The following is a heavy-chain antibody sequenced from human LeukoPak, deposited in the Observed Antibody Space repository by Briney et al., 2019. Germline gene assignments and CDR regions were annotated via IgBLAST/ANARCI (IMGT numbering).Heavy chain of an antibody. CDR1: GYSISSGYY. Sequence: PSETLSLTCTVSGYSISSGYYWGWIRQPPGKGLEWIGSIYHSGSTYYNPSLKSRVTISVDTSKNQFSLKLSSVTAADTAVYYCARVGEEDCYGSGGNWFDPWGQGTLVTVSS. CDR2: IYHSGST. J-gene: IGHJ5*02. D-gene: IGHD3-10*01. CDR3: ARVGEEDCYGSGGNWFDP. V-gene: IGHV4-38-2*02.